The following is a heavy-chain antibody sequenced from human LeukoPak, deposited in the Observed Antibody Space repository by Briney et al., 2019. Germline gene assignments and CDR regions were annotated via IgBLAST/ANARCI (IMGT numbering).Heavy chain of an antibody. D-gene: IGHD2-2*01. V-gene: IGHV4-34*01. J-gene: IGHJ5*02. CDR2: INHSGST. Sequence: PSETLSLTCAVYGGSFSGYYWSWIRQPPGKGLEWIGEINHSGSTNYNPSLKSRVTISVDTSKNQFSLKLSSVTAADTAVYYCARWVCSSTSCYSYNWFDPWGQGTLVTVSS. CDR3: ARWVCSSTSCYSYNWFDP. CDR1: GGSFSGYY.